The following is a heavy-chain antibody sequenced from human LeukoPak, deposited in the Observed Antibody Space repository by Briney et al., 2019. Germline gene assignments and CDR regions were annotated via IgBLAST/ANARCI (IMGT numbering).Heavy chain of an antibody. CDR1: GFTFSSYA. Sequence: GGSLRLSCAASGFTFSSYAMSWVRQAPGKGLEWVSAISGSGGSTYYTDSVKGRFTISRDNSKNTLYLQMNSLRAEDTAVYYCAKDYYYDSRGIFALWGQGTLVTVSS. D-gene: IGHD3-22*01. CDR3: AKDYYYDSRGIFAL. V-gene: IGHV3-23*01. CDR2: ISGSGGST. J-gene: IGHJ4*02.